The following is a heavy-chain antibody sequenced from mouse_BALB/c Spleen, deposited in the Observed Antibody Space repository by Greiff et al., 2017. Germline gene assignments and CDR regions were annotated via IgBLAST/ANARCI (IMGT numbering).Heavy chain of an antibody. V-gene: IGHV5-6-4*01. D-gene: IGHD4-1*01. CDR3: TREGLGWYFDV. CDR2: ISSGGSYT. CDR1: GFTFSSYT. J-gene: IGHJ1*01. Sequence: EVMLVESGGGLVKPGGSLKLSCAASGFTFSSYTMSWVRQTPEKRLEWVATISSGGSYTYYPDSVKGRFTISRDNAKNTLYLQMSSLKSEDTAMYYCTREGLGWYFDVWGAGTTVTVSS.